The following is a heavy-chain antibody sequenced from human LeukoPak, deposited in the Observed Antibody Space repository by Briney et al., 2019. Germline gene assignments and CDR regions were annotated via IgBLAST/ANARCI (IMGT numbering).Heavy chain of an antibody. V-gene: IGHV1-18*01. D-gene: IGHD2-21*01. CDR1: GYTFTSYG. CDR3: AKVRGYSTAGYYYYYMDV. Sequence: ASVKVSCKASGYTFTSYGISWVRQAPGQGLEWMGWISAYNGNTNYAQKLQGRVTMTTDTSTSTAYMELRSLRSDDAAAYYCAKVRGYSTAGYYYYYMDVWGKGTTVTVSS. CDR2: ISAYNGNT. J-gene: IGHJ6*03.